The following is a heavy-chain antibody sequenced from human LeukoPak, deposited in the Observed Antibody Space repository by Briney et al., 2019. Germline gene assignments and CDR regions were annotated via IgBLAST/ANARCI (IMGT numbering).Heavy chain of an antibody. V-gene: IGHV3-21*01. CDR3: ARDPHDSSGS. CDR1: GFTFSSYS. J-gene: IGHJ4*02. Sequence: SGGSLRLSCAASGFTFSSYSMNWVRQAPGKGLEWVSSISSSSGYIYYADSVKGRFTISRDNAKNSLYLQMNSLRAEDTAVYYCARDPHDSSGSWGQGTLVTVSS. D-gene: IGHD3-22*01. CDR2: ISSSSGYI.